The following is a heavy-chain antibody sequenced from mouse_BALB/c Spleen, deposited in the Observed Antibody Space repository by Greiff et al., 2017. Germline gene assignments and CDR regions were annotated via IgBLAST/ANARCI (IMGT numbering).Heavy chain of an antibody. CDR2: ISTYYGNT. CDR1: SYTFTDYA. CDR3: ARGHCITPATRAMDY. D-gene: IGHD1-2*01. Sequence: QVQLQQSGPELVRPGVSVKISCKGSSYTFTDYAMHWVKQSHAKSLEWIGVISTYYGNTNYNQKFKGKATMTVDKSSSTAYMELARLTSEDSAVYYCARGHCITPATRAMDYWGQGTSVTVSS. J-gene: IGHJ4*01. V-gene: IGHV1-67*01.